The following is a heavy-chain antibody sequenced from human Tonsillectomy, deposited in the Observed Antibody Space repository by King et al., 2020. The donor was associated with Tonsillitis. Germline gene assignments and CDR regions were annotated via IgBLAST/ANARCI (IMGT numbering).Heavy chain of an antibody. J-gene: IGHJ4*02. CDR3: ARDGGRWLLGVGGGVFDY. D-gene: IGHD5-24*01. CDR1: GGSISSGGYY. CDR2: IYYSVST. V-gene: IGHV4-31*03. Sequence: VQLQESGPGPVKPSQTLSLTCTVSGGSISSGGYYWSWIRQHPGKGLWWMGYIYYSVSTYYNPSLKSRVTISVETSKNHVSLKLSSVTAADTAVYYCARDGGRWLLGVGGGVFDYWGQGTLVTVSS.